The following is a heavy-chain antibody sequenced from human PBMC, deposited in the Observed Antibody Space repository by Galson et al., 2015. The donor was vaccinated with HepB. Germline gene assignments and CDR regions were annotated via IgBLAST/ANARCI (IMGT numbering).Heavy chain of an antibody. CDR3: ARARSRVLRFLERTFDAFDI. J-gene: IGHJ3*02. Sequence: CAISGDSVSSNSVAWNWIRQSPSRGLEWLGRTYYRSKWYNDYAVSVKSRITINPDTSKNQFSLQLNSVTPEDTAVYYCARARSRVLRFLERTFDAFDIWGQGTMVTVSS. D-gene: IGHD3-3*01. V-gene: IGHV6-1*01. CDR1: GDSVSSNSVA. CDR2: TYYRSKWYN.